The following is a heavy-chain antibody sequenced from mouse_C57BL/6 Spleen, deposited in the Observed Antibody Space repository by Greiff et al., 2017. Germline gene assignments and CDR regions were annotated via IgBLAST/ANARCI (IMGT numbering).Heavy chain of an antibody. CDR2: IDPSDSET. Sequence: QVQLQQPGAELVRPGSSVKLSCKASGYTFTSYWMHWVKQRPIQGLEWIGNIDPSDSETHYNQKFKDKATLTVDKSSSTAYMQLSSLTSEDSAVYCCARYYGNHYYAMDYWGQGTSVTVSS. CDR1: GYTFTSYW. D-gene: IGHD2-1*01. CDR3: ARYYGNHYYAMDY. J-gene: IGHJ4*01. V-gene: IGHV1-52*01.